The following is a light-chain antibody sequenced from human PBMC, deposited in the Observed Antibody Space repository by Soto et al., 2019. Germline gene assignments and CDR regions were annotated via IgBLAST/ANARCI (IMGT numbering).Light chain of an antibody. J-gene: IGLJ2*01. Sequence: QSALTQPASVXXXXGQSITISCTGTSSDVGAYNYVSWYQQHPGKAPKLIIYGVSNRPSGVSNRFSGSKSGNTASLTISGLQAEDEAHYYCSSYTTASTYITLGGGTKLTVL. CDR3: SSYTTASTYIT. CDR2: GVS. V-gene: IGLV2-14*01. CDR1: SSDVGAYNY.